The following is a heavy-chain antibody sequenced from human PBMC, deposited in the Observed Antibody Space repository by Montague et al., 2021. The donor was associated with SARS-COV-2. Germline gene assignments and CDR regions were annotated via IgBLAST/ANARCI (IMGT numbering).Heavy chain of an antibody. V-gene: IGHV4-39*02. J-gene: IGHJ4*02. CDR2: IYYHATT. D-gene: IGHD3-10*01. CDR1: SGSTISSGYY. CDR3: ARGMIRGVPTPFDY. Sequence: SETLSLTCSVSSGSTISSGYYWGCIRQPPGKELKWIGNIYYHATTYYNPSLQSRVTISVATSKNHLSLRLSSATAAATAVYSCARGMIRGVPTPFDYWGQGSQVTVSS.